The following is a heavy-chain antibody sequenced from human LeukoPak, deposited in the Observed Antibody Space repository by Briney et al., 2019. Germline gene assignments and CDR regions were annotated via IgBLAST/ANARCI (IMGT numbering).Heavy chain of an antibody. J-gene: IGHJ4*02. D-gene: IGHD5-24*01. CDR3: ARAAREMATTPDFDY. Sequence: SETLSLTCTVSGGSVSSNGYFWNWIRQPPGKGLEWIGYIYNRGSTNYNPSLKSRVTISVDTSNNQFSLRLSSVTAADTAVYYCARAAREMATTPDFDYWGQGTLVTVSS. CDR2: IYNRGST. V-gene: IGHV4-61*08. CDR1: GGSVSSNGYF.